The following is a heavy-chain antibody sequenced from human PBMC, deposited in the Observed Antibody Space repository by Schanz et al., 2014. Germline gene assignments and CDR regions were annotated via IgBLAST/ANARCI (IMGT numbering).Heavy chain of an antibody. D-gene: IGHD1-1*01. CDR2: IGTSGAT. J-gene: IGHJ4*02. CDR1: GLIFSNYV. CDR3: AKIERNED. V-gene: IGHV3-23*01. Sequence: EVQLLESGGGLVQPGGSLKLSCAASGLIFSNYVMSWVRQAPGKGLEWVSTIGTSGATNYAESVKGRFTISRDNSKNTLYRQMNSLRAEDTAVYFCAKIERNEDWGQGTLVTVSS.